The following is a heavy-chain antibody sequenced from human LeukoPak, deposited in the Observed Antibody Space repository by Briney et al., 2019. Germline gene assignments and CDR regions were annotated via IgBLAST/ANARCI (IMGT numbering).Heavy chain of an antibody. CDR2: IYYSGST. CDR1: GGSMSSYY. J-gene: IGHJ4*02. V-gene: IGHV4-59*01. Sequence: SETLSLTCTVSGGSMSSYYWSWIRQPPGKALEWIGYIYYSGSTNYNPSLKSRVTISVDTSKNQFSLKLSSVTAADTAVYYCARYSLTGGFDYWGQGNLVTVSS. D-gene: IGHD1-14*01. CDR3: ARYSLTGGFDY.